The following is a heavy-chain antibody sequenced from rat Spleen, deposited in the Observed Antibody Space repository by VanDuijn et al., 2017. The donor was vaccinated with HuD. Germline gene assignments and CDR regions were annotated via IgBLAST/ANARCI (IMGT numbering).Heavy chain of an antibody. CDR1: GFTFSDYY. CDR3: ARHRAYWFAY. CDR2: ISYEGSTT. Sequence: EVQLVESGGGLVQPGRSLKLSCAASGFTFSDYYMAWVRQAPKKGLEWVASISYEGSTTYYGDSVKGRFNISRDNAKSTLYLQVNSLRSEDTATYFCARHRAYWFAYWGQGTLVTVSS. V-gene: IGHV5-22*01. J-gene: IGHJ3*01.